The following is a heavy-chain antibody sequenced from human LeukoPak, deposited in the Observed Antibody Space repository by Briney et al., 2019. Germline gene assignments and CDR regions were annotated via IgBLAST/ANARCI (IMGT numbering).Heavy chain of an antibody. Sequence: GGSLRLTCAASGFTFGSYWMSWVRQAPGKGMEWVATIKQQGSEKYYVDSVKGRFTISRDNAKNSLFLQMNSLRAEDTAVYYCARDSSTWSFEAETLHYWGQGTLVTVSS. CDR2: IKQQGSEK. J-gene: IGHJ1*01. CDR1: GFTFGSYW. V-gene: IGHV3-7*01. D-gene: IGHD2-2*01. CDR3: ARDSSTWSFEAETLHY.